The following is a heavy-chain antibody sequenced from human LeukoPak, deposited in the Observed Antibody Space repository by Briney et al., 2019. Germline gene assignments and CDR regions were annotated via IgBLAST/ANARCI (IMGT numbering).Heavy chain of an antibody. CDR1: GGSISSSRYY. J-gene: IGHJ4*02. Sequence: PSETLSLTCTVSGGSISSSRYYWGWIRQPPGKGLEWIGSIYYSGSTYYNPSLKSRVTISVGTSKNQFSLKLSSVTVADTAVFYCASKRRVVIPDYWGQGTLVTVSS. CDR2: IYYSGST. CDR3: ASKRRVVIPDY. V-gene: IGHV4-39*01. D-gene: IGHD3-16*02.